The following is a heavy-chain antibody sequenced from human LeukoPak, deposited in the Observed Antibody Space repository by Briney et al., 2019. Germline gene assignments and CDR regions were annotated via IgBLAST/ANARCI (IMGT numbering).Heavy chain of an antibody. CDR2: ISGSGGST. V-gene: IGHV3-23*01. CDR3: AKDLPYGSGSYYNMGDY. Sequence: GGSLRLSCAASGFTFSTYGMSWVRQAPGKGLEWVSAISGSGGSTYYADSVKGRFTISRDNSKNTLYLQMNSLRAEDTAVYYCAKDLPYGSGSYYNMGDYWGQGTLVTVSS. CDR1: GFTFSTYG. J-gene: IGHJ4*02. D-gene: IGHD3-10*01.